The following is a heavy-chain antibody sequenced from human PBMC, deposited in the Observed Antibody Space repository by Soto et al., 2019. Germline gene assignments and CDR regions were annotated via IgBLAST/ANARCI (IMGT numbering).Heavy chain of an antibody. J-gene: IGHJ5*02. Sequence: GASVKVSCKASGYTFTSYGISWVRQAPGQGLEWMGWISAYNGNTNYAQKLQGRVTMTTDTSTSTAYMELRSLRSDDTAVYYCARDNTVVPAASRWFDPWGQGTLVTVSS. CDR2: ISAYNGNT. CDR1: GYTFTSYG. D-gene: IGHD2-2*01. V-gene: IGHV1-18*01. CDR3: ARDNTVVPAASRWFDP.